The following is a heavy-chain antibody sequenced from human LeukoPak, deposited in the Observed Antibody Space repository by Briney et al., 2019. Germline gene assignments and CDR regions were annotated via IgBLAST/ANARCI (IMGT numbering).Heavy chain of an antibody. CDR2: IYYSGST. CDR3: ARVEVTMVRGALDWFDP. CDR1: GGSISSYY. Sequence: SETLSLTCTVSGGSISSYYWSWIRQPPGKGLEWIGYIYYSGSTNYNPSLKSRVTISVDTSKNQFSLKLSSVTAADTAVYYCARVEVTMVRGALDWFDPWGKGTLVTVSS. D-gene: IGHD3-10*01. J-gene: IGHJ5*02. V-gene: IGHV4-59*01.